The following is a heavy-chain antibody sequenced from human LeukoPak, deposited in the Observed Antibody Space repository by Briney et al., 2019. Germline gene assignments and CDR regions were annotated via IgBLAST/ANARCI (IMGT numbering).Heavy chain of an antibody. J-gene: IGHJ6*03. CDR1: GFTFSSYW. V-gene: IGHV3-7*01. CDR2: IKQDGSEK. Sequence: GRSLRLSCAASGFTFSSYWMSWVRQAPGKGLEWVANIKQDGSEKHYVDSVKGRFTISRANAKNSLYLQMNSLRAEDTAVYYCARGRQTQWLVRGDYYMDVWGKGTTVTVSS. D-gene: IGHD6-19*01. CDR3: ARGRQTQWLVRGDYYMDV.